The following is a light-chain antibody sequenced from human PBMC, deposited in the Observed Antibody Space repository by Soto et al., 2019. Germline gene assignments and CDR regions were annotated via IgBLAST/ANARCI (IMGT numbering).Light chain of an antibody. CDR3: SSYAGSNNWV. CDR2: EVS. J-gene: IGLJ3*02. V-gene: IGLV2-8*01. Sequence: QSVLTQPPSASGSPGQSVTISCTGTSSDVGGYNYVSWYQQHPGKAPKLMIYEVSKRPSGVPDRFSGSKSGNTASLTVSGLQAEDEADYYCSSYAGSNNWVFGGGTTLTVL. CDR1: SSDVGGYNY.